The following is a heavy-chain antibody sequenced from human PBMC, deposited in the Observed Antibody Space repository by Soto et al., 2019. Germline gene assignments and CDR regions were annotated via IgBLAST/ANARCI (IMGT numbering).Heavy chain of an antibody. CDR3: ARVGTYCSGGSCYSAFDI. CDR1: GYTFTGYY. CDR2: INPNSGGT. J-gene: IGHJ3*02. Sequence: WASVKVSCKASGYTFTGYYMHWVRQAPGQGLEWMGWINPNSGGTNYAQKFQGRVTMTRDTSISTAYMELSRLRTDDTAVYYCARVGTYCSGGSCYSAFDIWGQGTMVTVSS. D-gene: IGHD2-15*01. V-gene: IGHV1-2*02.